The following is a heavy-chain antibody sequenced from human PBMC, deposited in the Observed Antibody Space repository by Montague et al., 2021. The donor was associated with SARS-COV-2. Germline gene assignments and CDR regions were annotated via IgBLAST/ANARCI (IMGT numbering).Heavy chain of an antibody. CDR1: GSSVRSYY. J-gene: IGHJ4*02. Sequence: SETLSLTCIVSGSSVRSYYWSWIRQPPGKGLEWIWYIYDSGSTNYNPSLKSRVTISVDTSKNQFSIKLSSVTAADTAVYYCARENTVTTFGGPYYIDSWGQGTLVTVS. D-gene: IGHD4-17*01. V-gene: IGHV4-59*02. CDR2: IYDSGST. CDR3: ARENTVTTFGGPYYIDS.